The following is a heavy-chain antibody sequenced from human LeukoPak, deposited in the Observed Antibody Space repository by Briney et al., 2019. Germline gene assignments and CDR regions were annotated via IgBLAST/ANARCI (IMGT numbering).Heavy chain of an antibody. V-gene: IGHV3-30*04. CDR1: GFTFSSYA. J-gene: IGHJ6*02. D-gene: IGHD6-25*01. Sequence: GRSLRLSCAASGFTFSSYAMHWVRQAPGKGLEWVAVITHDGSDKYYADSVKGRFTISRDDSKNILYLQMNSLRTEDTAVYYCAKDRGRSYYYYYGMDVWGQGTTVTVSS. CDR2: ITHDGSDK. CDR3: AKDRGRSYYYYYGMDV.